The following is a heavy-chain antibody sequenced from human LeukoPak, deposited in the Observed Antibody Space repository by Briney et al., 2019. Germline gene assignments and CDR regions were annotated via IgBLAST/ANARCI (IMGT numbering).Heavy chain of an antibody. CDR2: IYYSGTT. Sequence: PSETLSLTCTVSGGSISSSPYYWGWIRPPPGKGLEWIGSIYYSGTTHYSPSLESRVTISVDTSKNQFSLKLASVTAADTAIYYCAKGAGGFSYYNWFDPWGQGTLVTVSS. V-gene: IGHV4-39*07. D-gene: IGHD5-18*01. CDR1: GGSISSSPYY. CDR3: AKGAGGFSYYNWFDP. J-gene: IGHJ5*02.